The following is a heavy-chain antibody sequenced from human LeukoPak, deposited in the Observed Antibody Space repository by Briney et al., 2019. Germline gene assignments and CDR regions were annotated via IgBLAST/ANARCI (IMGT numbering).Heavy chain of an antibody. CDR1: GFTFSSYE. V-gene: IGHV3-48*03. CDR3: ARGPPWYFDL. CDR2: ISPSGSDT. D-gene: IGHD6-25*01. J-gene: IGHJ2*01. Sequence: GGSLRLSCVASGFTFSSYEMNWVRQAPGEGLEWVSYISPSGSDTKYADSVKGRFSISRDNAKNSLSLQMNSLRAEDTGVYYCARGPPWYFDLWGRGTLVTVSS.